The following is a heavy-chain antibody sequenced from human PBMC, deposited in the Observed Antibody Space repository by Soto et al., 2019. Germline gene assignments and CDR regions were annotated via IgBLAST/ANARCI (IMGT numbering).Heavy chain of an antibody. CDR1: GFTFDDYA. Sequence: EVQLVESGGGLVQPGRSLRLSCAASGFTFDDYAMHWVRQAPGKGLEWVSGISWNSGSIGYADSVKGRFTISRDNAKNSLYLQMNSLRAEDTALYYCAKDYDYLWGSYRAKDYWGQGTLVTVSS. V-gene: IGHV3-9*01. J-gene: IGHJ4*02. CDR3: AKDYDYLWGSYRAKDY. D-gene: IGHD3-16*02. CDR2: ISWNSGSI.